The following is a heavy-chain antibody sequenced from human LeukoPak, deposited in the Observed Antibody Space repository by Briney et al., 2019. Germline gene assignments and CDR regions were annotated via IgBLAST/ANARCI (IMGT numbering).Heavy chain of an antibody. D-gene: IGHD6-6*01. J-gene: IGHJ3*02. Sequence: GASVKVSCKASGYTFTSYYMHWVRQAPGQGLEWMGIINPSGGSTSYAQKLQGRVTMTRDTSTSTVYMELSSLRSEDTAVYYCARDNARLVDAFDIWGQGTMVTVSS. CDR1: GYTFTSYY. CDR2: INPSGGST. V-gene: IGHV1-46*01. CDR3: ARDNARLVDAFDI.